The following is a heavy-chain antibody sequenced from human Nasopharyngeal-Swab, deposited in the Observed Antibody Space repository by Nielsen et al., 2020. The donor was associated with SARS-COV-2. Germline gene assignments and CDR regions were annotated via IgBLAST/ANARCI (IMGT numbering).Heavy chain of an antibody. CDR2: INPNSGGT. D-gene: IGHD2-2*01. Sequence: GSLKISCKASGYRFTGYYLHWVRQAPGQGLEWMGWINPNSGGTNNAQKFQGRVTMTRDTSISTAYMELSRLRSDDTAVYYCARAISNTREMDVWGQGTTVTVSS. CDR3: ARAISNTREMDV. J-gene: IGHJ6*02. CDR1: GYRFTGYY. V-gene: IGHV1-2*02.